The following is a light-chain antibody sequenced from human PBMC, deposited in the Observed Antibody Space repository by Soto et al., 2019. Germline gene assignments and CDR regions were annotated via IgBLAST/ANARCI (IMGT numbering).Light chain of an antibody. CDR2: GAS. Sequence: EIVLTQSPGTLSLSPGERATLSCRASQSVSSSYLAWYQQKPGQAPRLLIYGASSRATGIPDRFSGRGSETDFTLTISRLEPQDFAVYYCQQYGSSLFTFGPGTKVDIK. CDR3: QQYGSSLFT. J-gene: IGKJ3*01. CDR1: QSVSSSY. V-gene: IGKV3-20*01.